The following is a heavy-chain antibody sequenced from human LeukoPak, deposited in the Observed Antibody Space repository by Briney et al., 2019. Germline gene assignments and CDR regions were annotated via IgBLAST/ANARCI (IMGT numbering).Heavy chain of an antibody. CDR1: GGSISSGSYY. CDR2: IYTSGST. J-gene: IGHJ4*02. CDR3: ARHRLGTYNFDY. D-gene: IGHD7-27*01. V-gene: IGHV4-61*02. Sequence: PSQTLSLTCTVSGGSISSGSYYWSWIRQPAGKGLEWIGRIYTSGSTNYNPSLKSRVTISVDTSKNQFSLKLSSVTAADTAVYYCARHRLGTYNFDYWGQGTLVTVSS.